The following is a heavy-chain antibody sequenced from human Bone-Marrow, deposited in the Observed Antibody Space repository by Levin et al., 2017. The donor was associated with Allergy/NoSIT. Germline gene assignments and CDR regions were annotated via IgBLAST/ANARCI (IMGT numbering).Heavy chain of an antibody. Sequence: GESLKISCETSGYTFSSYGISWVRQAPGRGLEWIGWITAYNGKTIYAQKFQGRVTMTTDTSTNTAYMDLRSLRYDDTAVYYCARDRGDYDYWGQGTLVTVSS. V-gene: IGHV1-18*01. CDR1: GYTFSSYG. D-gene: IGHD4-17*01. J-gene: IGHJ4*02. CDR2: ITAYNGKT. CDR3: ARDRGDYDY.